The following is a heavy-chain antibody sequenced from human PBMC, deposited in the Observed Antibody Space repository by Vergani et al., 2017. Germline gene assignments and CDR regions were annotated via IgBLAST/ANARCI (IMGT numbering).Heavy chain of an antibody. J-gene: IGHJ4*02. V-gene: IGHV3-30*03. CDR3: ASDNDFWSGYYPAGY. Sequence: QVQLVESGGGVVQPGRSLRLSCAASGFTFSSYGMHWVRQAPGKGLEWVAVISYDGSNKYYADSVTGRFTISRDNSKNTLYLQMNSLRAEDTAVYYCASDNDFWSGYYPAGYWGQGTLVTVSS. CDR2: ISYDGSNK. CDR1: GFTFSSYG. D-gene: IGHD3-3*01.